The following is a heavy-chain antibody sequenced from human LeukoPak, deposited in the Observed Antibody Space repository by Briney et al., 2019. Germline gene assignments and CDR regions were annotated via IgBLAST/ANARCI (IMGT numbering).Heavy chain of an antibody. V-gene: IGHV4-30-4*08. CDR2: IYYSGST. CDR3: ASTPGLWFGELWD. D-gene: IGHD3-10*01. CDR1: GGSISSGDYY. Sequence: SETLSLTCTVSGGSISSGDYYWSWIRQPPGKGLEWIGYIYYSGSTYYNPSLKSRVTISVDTSKNQFSLTLSSVTAADTAVYYCASTPGLWFGELWDWGQGTLVTVSS. J-gene: IGHJ4*02.